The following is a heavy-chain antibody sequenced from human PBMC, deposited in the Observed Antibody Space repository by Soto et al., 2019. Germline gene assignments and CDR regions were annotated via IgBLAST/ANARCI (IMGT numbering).Heavy chain of an antibody. CDR1: GGSFSGYY. Sequence: QVQLQQWGAGLLKPSETLSLTCAVYGGSFSGYYWSWIRQPPGKGLEWIGEINHSGSTNYNPSLKCRVTISVDTSKNQFSLKLSSVTAADTAVYYCARKEGIAVAGTSFDYWGQGTLVTVSS. V-gene: IGHV4-34*01. D-gene: IGHD6-19*01. J-gene: IGHJ4*02. CDR3: ARKEGIAVAGTSFDY. CDR2: INHSGST.